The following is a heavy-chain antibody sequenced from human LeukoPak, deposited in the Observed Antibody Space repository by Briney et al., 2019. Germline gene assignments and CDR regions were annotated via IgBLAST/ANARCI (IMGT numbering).Heavy chain of an antibody. CDR2: ISSSGSYI. CDR1: GFTFSRFS. CDR3: ARGYSSPP. Sequence: GGSLRLSCAASGFTFSRFSMNWVRQAPGKGLEWVSSISSSGSYIFYADSLKGRCTISRDNAKNSLYLQMNSLRAEDTAVYYCARGYSSPPWGQGTLVTVSS. J-gene: IGHJ5*02. V-gene: IGHV3-21*01. D-gene: IGHD6-19*01.